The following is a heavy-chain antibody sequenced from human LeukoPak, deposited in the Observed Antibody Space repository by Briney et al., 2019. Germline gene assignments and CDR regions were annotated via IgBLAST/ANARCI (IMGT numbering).Heavy chain of an antibody. V-gene: IGHV3-21*01. Sequence: PGGSLRLSCSDSESILSTYAVNWVRQAPGRGLEWVSSISPSGSAIFYAGSVKGRFTISRDNAKSSLYLQMNSLRAEDTALYFCATGIRERGFDSWGQGTLVTVSS. CDR2: ISPSGSAI. D-gene: IGHD1-1*01. CDR1: ESILSTYA. J-gene: IGHJ4*02. CDR3: ATGIRERGFDS.